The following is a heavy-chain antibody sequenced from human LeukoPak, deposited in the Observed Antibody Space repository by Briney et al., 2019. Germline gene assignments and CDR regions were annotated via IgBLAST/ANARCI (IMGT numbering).Heavy chain of an antibody. Sequence: PGGSLRLSCAASGFIFDEYTMHWVRQAPGKGLEWVALISWDAGDSYYADSVRGRFTISRDNSKNTLYLQMNSLRAEDTAVYYCARDTGRDYYGSGSYLPNKYFQHWGQGTLVTVSS. D-gene: IGHD3-10*01. J-gene: IGHJ1*01. CDR1: GFIFDEYT. CDR2: ISWDAGDS. CDR3: ARDTGRDYYGSGSYLPNKYFQH. V-gene: IGHV3-43*01.